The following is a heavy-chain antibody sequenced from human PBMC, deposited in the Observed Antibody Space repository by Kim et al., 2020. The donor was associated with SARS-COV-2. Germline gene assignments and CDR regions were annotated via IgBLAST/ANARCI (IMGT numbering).Heavy chain of an antibody. Sequence: GGSLRLSCAASGFTFSSYSMNWVRQAPGKGLEWVSYISSSSSTIYYADSVKGRFTISRDNAKNSLYLQMNSLRDEDTAVYYCARDRSRSYAFYYYGMDVWGQGTTVTVSS. CDR3: ARDRSRSYAFYYYGMDV. D-gene: IGHD1-26*01. V-gene: IGHV3-48*02. J-gene: IGHJ6*02. CDR2: ISSSSSTI. CDR1: GFTFSSYS.